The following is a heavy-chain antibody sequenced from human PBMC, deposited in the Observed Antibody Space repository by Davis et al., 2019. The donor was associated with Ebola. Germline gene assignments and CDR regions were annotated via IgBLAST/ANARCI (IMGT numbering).Heavy chain of an antibody. J-gene: IGHJ4*02. CDR3: GCGYSYVGY. CDR2: IYYSGST. Sequence: GSLRLSCTVSGGSISSSSYYWGWIRQPPGKGLEWIGSIYYSGSTYYNPSLKSRVPISVDTSKNQFSLKLSSVTAADTAVYYCGCGYSYVGYWGQGTLVTVSS. D-gene: IGHD5-18*01. CDR1: GGSISSSSYY. V-gene: IGHV4-39*01.